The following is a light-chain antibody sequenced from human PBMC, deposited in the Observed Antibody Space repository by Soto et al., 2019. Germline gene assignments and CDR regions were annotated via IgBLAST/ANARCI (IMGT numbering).Light chain of an antibody. CDR2: KAS. CDR3: QQDNSYSLT. Sequence: DIHMTQSPSTLSASVRDRFTITCRASQSISYWLAWYQQKPGKAPTVLIYKASTLESGVPSRFSGSGSGTEFTLTISSLQPDDFATYYCQQDNSYSLTFGGGTKVEIK. J-gene: IGKJ4*01. CDR1: QSISYW. V-gene: IGKV1-5*03.